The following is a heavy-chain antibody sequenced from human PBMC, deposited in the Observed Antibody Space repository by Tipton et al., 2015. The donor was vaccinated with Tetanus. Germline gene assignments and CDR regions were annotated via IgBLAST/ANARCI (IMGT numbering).Heavy chain of an antibody. Sequence: TLSLTCAVYGGPFSGYYWSWIRQPPGKGLEWIGEINHSGSTNYNPSLKSRVTMSLDTSKNQFSLKLNSVTAADTAVYYCARGVWFGPGPRYYFDYWGQGTLVTVSS. CDR3: ARGVWFGPGPRYYFDY. CDR2: INHSGST. D-gene: IGHD3-10*01. CDR1: GGPFSGYY. J-gene: IGHJ4*02. V-gene: IGHV4-34*01.